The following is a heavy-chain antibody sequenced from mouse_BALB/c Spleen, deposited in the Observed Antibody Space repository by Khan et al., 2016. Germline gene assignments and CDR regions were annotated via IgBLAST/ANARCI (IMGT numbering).Heavy chain of an antibody. J-gene: IGHJ3*01. CDR2: IDPANGNT. V-gene: IGHV14-3*02. Sequence: VQLKQSGEELVKPGASVKLSCTASGFNIKDTYMHWVKQRPEQGLEWIGRIDPANGNTIYDSKFQGKATITADTSSNTAYMQLSSLTSEDTAVNYWSNSPCNCDEDVAYWGQGTLVTVSA. CDR3: SNSPCNCDEDVAY. CDR1: GFNIKDTY.